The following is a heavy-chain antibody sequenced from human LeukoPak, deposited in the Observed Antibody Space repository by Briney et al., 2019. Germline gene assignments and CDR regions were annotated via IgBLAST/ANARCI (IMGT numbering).Heavy chain of an antibody. V-gene: IGHV4-59*01. CDR2: IYYSGST. J-gene: IGHJ4*02. Sequence: SETLSLTCTVSGGSITSYYWSWIRQPPGKGLEWIGYIYYSGSTNRNPSLKSRVTISVDTSKNQFSLKLSSVTAADTAVYYCARHGGYCSSTSCFSSIGYWGQGTLVTVSS. CDR1: GGSITSYY. D-gene: IGHD2-2*01. CDR3: ARHGGYCSSTSCFSSIGY.